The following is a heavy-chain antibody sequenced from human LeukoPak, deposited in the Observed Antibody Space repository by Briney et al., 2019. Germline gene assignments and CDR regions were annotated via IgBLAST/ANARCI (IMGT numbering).Heavy chain of an antibody. CDR1: GGSISSHY. CDR3: ARDFGRYYGSGSYYNGGFFDY. D-gene: IGHD3-10*01. J-gene: IGHJ4*02. Sequence: SETLSLTCTVSGGSISSHYWSWIRQPPGKGLEWIGYIYYSGSTNYNPSLKSRVTISVDTSKNQFSLKLSSVTAADTAVYYCARDFGRYYGSGSYYNGGFFDYWGQGTLVTVSS. CDR2: IYYSGST. V-gene: IGHV4-59*11.